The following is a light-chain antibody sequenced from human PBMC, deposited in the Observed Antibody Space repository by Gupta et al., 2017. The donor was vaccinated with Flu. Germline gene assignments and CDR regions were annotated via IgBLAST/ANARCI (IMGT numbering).Light chain of an antibody. J-gene: IGKJ1*01. CDR2: AAS. CDR3: QQSYSTPWT. V-gene: IGKV1-39*01. CDR1: QSISSY. Sequence: PSSLSASVGDRVTITCRASQSISSYLNWYQQKPGKAPKLLIYAASSLQGGVPSRLSGSGSGTDFTLTISSLQPEDFATYYCQQSYSTPWTFGQGTKVEIK.